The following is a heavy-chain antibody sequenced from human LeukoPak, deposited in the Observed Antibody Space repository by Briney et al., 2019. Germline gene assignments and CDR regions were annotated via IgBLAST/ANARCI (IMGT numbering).Heavy chain of an antibody. Sequence: PGGSLRLSCAVSGFSFSTYPMSWVRRAPGKGLEWVSSISGSGGDTYYADSVKGRFTISRDNYKNTLYLQMNSLRAEDTAVYYCARGGYSYGYFDYWGQGTLVTVSS. CDR2: ISGSGGDT. CDR3: ARGGYSYGYFDY. V-gene: IGHV3-23*01. J-gene: IGHJ4*02. D-gene: IGHD5-18*01. CDR1: GFSFSTYP.